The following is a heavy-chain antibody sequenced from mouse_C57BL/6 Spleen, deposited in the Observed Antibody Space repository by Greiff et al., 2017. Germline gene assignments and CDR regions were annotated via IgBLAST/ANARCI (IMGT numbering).Heavy chain of an antibody. CDR1: GFTFSDYG. CDR3: ARGYYGNYVPFAY. D-gene: IGHD2-1*01. Sequence: EVKLVESGGGLVKPGGSLKLSCAASGFTFSDYGMHWVRQAPEKGLEWVAYISSGSSTIYYADTVKGRFTISRDNAKNTLFLQMTSLRSEDTAMYYCARGYYGNYVPFAYWGQGTLVTVSA. CDR2: ISSGSSTI. V-gene: IGHV5-17*01. J-gene: IGHJ3*01.